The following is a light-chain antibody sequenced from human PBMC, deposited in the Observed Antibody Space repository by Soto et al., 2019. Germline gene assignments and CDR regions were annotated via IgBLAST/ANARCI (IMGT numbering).Light chain of an antibody. Sequence: QSVLTQPASVSGSPGQSITISCTGTSSDIGGYKYVSWYQQHPGKAPKLMIYEVSNRPSGVSNRFSGSKSGNTASLTISGLQAEDEADYYCSSYTSSITLVFGGGTKLTVL. J-gene: IGLJ2*01. CDR2: EVS. CDR1: SSDIGGYKY. V-gene: IGLV2-14*01. CDR3: SSYTSSITLV.